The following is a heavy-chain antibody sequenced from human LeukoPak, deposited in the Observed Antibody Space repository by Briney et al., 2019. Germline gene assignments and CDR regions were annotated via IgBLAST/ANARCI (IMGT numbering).Heavy chain of an antibody. CDR1: GYTFTGYY. D-gene: IGHD3-22*01. Sequence: ASVKVSCKASGYTFTGYYMHWVRQATGQGLEWMGWMNPNSGNTGYAQKFQGRVTITRNTSISTAYMELSSLRSEDTAVYYCATEIRGYYDSSGYDAFDIWGQGTMVTVSS. V-gene: IGHV1-8*03. J-gene: IGHJ3*02. CDR2: MNPNSGNT. CDR3: ATEIRGYYDSSGYDAFDI.